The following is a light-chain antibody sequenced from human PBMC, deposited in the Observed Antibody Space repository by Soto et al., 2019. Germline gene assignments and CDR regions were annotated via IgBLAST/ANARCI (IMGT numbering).Light chain of an antibody. CDR2: NTN. Sequence: QTVVTQEPSFSVSPGGTVTLTCGLSSGSVSPSHYPSWYQQTPGQPPRTLIYNTNTRSSGVPDRFSGSVLGNKAALTITGAQADYESDYYCVLFMGSGISAFGGGTKLTV. J-gene: IGLJ2*01. CDR3: VLFMGSGISA. CDR1: SGSVSPSHY. V-gene: IGLV8-61*01.